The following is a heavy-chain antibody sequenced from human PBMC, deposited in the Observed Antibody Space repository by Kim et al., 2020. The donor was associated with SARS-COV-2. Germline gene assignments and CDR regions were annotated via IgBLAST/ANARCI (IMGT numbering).Heavy chain of an antibody. J-gene: IGHJ3*02. CDR2: IRVNPFGATS. CDR1: GFTFGDFT. V-gene: IGHV3-49*03. CDR3: TREATVIRGVVTKDGSFDI. D-gene: IGHD3-10*01. Sequence: GGSLRLSCTASGFTFGDFTMSWFRQAPGKGLEWVGFIRVNPFGATSEYAASVKGRFTLSRDDSRSIAYLQMNSLKTEDTALYFCTREATVIRGVVTKDGSFDIWGQGTRVTDSS.